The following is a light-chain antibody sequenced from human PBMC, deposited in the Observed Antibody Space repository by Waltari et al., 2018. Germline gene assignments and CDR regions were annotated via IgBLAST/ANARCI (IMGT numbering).Light chain of an antibody. Sequence: QSALTQPASVSGSPGQSITISCTGTSSDIGGYNSVSWYQQQHPGKAPKLLIYDVSNRPSGISNRFSGSKSGNTASLTISGLQVEDEAYYYCSSYTSASTLVFGGGTKLTVL. CDR1: SSDIGGYNS. CDR2: DVS. J-gene: IGLJ3*02. V-gene: IGLV2-14*03. CDR3: SSYTSASTLV.